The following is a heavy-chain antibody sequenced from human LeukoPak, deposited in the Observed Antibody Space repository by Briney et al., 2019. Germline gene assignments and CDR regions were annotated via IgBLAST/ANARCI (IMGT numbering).Heavy chain of an antibody. Sequence: GGSLRLSCAASGFTFSNYGMHWVRQAPGKGLEWVAVIWYDGSNKYYADSVKGRFTISRDNSKNTLYLQMNSLRAEDTAVYYCARVAYGSGSYYGPFGYWGQGTLVTVSS. D-gene: IGHD3-10*01. CDR1: GFTFSNYG. CDR3: ARVAYGSGSYYGPFGY. J-gene: IGHJ4*02. CDR2: IWYDGSNK. V-gene: IGHV3-33*01.